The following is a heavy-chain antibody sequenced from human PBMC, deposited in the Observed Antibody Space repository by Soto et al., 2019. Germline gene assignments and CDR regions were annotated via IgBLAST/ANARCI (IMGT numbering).Heavy chain of an antibody. D-gene: IGHD3-22*01. V-gene: IGHV1-46*01. Sequence: ASVKVSCKASGYTFTSYYMHWVRQAPGQGLEWMGIINPSGGSTSYAQKFQGRVTMTRDTSTSTVYMELSSLRSEDTAVYYCARDSRYYYDSSGYYPTYYYYGMDVWGQGTTVTVSS. CDR1: GYTFTSYY. J-gene: IGHJ6*02. CDR3: ARDSRYYYDSSGYYPTYYYYGMDV. CDR2: INPSGGST.